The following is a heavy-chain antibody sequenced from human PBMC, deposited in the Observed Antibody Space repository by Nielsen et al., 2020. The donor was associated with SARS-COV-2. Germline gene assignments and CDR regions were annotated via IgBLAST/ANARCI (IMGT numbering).Heavy chain of an antibody. V-gene: IGHV3-30*18. CDR3: AKLDDILYYFDY. CDR1: GFTFSSYG. J-gene: IGHJ4*02. Sequence: GESLKISCAASGFTFSSYGMHWVRQAPGKGLEWVAVISYDGSNKYYADSVKGRFTISRDNSKNTLYLQMNSLRAEDTAVYYCAKLDDILYYFDYWGQGTLVTVSS. CDR2: ISYDGSNK. D-gene: IGHD3-9*01.